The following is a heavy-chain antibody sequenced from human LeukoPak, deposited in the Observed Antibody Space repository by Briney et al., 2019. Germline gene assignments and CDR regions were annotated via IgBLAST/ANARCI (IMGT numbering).Heavy chain of an antibody. CDR1: GFTFSSYE. J-gene: IGHJ6*02. CDR3: ARDRPRYGMDV. V-gene: IGHV3-48*03. CDR2: ISSSGSTI. Sequence: GWSLRLSCAASGFTFSSYEMNWVRQAPGKGLEWVSYISSSGSTIYYADSVKGRFTISRDNAKNSLYLQMNSLRAEDTAVYYCARDRPRYGMDVWGQGTTVTVSS.